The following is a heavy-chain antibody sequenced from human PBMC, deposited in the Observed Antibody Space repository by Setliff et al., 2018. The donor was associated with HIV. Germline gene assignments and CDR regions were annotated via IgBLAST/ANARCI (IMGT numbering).Heavy chain of an antibody. CDR1: GFSFVDYY. J-gene: IGHJ4*02. CDR2: VIPNSGKT. CDR3: TRSVLQFFGVVVDFDF. Sequence: ASVKVSCKASGFSFVDYYIHWVRQAPGQGLEWMGCVIPNSGKTYYAQEFHGRVTMTSDTPINTAYMEVSWLTSDDTAVYYCTRSVLQFFGVVVDFDFWGQGTLVTVSS. D-gene: IGHD3-3*01. V-gene: IGHV1-2*02.